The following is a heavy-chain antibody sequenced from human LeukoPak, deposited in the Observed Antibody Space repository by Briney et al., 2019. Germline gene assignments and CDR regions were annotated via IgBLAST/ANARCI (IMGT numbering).Heavy chain of an antibody. CDR2: IKQDGSEK. V-gene: IGHV3-7*04. CDR3: ARADSSGYYYTRRFDY. Sequence: GGSLRLSCAASGFTFSSYWMSWVRQAPGKGLEWVANIKQDGSEKYYVDSVKGRFTISRDNAKNSLYLQMNSLRAEDTAVYYCARADSSGYYYTRRFDYWGQGTLVTVSS. D-gene: IGHD3-22*01. J-gene: IGHJ4*02. CDR1: GFTFSSYW.